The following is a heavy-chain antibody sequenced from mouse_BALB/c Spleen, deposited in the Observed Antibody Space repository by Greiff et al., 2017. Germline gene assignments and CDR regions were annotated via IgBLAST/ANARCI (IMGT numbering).Heavy chain of an antibody. D-gene: IGHD3-1*01. CDR2: IRNKANGYTT. CDR1: GFTFTDYY. Sequence: EVHLVESGGGLVQPGGSLRLSCATSGFTFTDYYMSWVRQPPGKALEWLGFIRNKANGYTTEYSASVKGRFTISRDNSQSILYLQMNTLRAEDSATYYCARDKGYSFAYWGQGTLVTVSA. J-gene: IGHJ3*01. CDR3: ARDKGYSFAY. V-gene: IGHV7-3*02.